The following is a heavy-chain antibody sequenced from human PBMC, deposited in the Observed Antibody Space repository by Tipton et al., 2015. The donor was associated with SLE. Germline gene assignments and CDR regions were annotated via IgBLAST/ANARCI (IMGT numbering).Heavy chain of an antibody. Sequence: SLRLSCTASGFTFTDYWMSWVRQAPGKGLEWVANIKQDGSETYYVDSVKGRFAISRDNAKNSVHLQMNSLRAEDTAVYYCAKIVGATWGGFDYWGQGTLVTVSS. CDR3: AKIVGATWGGFDY. D-gene: IGHD1-26*01. V-gene: IGHV3-7*01. J-gene: IGHJ4*02. CDR2: IKQDGSET. CDR1: GFTFTDYW.